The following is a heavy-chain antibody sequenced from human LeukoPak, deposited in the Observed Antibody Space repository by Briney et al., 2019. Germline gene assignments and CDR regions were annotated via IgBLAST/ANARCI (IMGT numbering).Heavy chain of an antibody. J-gene: IGHJ4*02. Sequence: PGGSLRLSCVGSGFTFSRYWMSWLRQAPGKGLEWVANIKQDGSEKHYVDFVKGRFTISRDNAKNSLYLQMNSLRAEDTGVYYCASHDYGDYASFDYWGQGTLVTFSS. CDR3: ASHDYGDYASFDY. CDR1: GFTFSRYW. D-gene: IGHD4-17*01. CDR2: IKQDGSEK. V-gene: IGHV3-7*03.